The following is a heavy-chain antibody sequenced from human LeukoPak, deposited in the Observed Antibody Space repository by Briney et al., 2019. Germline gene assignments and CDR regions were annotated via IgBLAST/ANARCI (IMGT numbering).Heavy chain of an antibody. J-gene: IGHJ4*02. CDR1: GFTFGDYA. CDR3: TRVQRITMVRGAREYYFDY. CDR2: IRSKAYGGTT. Sequence: KAGGSLRLSCTASGFTFGDYAMSWFRQAPGGGREWVGFIRSKAYGGTTEYAASVKGRFTISRDDSKSIAYLQMNSLKTEDTAVYYCTRVQRITMVRGAREYYFDYWGQGTLVTVSS. D-gene: IGHD3-10*01. V-gene: IGHV3-49*05.